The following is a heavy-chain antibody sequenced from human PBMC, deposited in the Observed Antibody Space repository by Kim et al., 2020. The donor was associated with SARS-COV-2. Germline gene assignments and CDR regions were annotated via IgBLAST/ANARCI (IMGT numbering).Heavy chain of an antibody. CDR2: IYHGGST. V-gene: IGHV4-38-2*02. D-gene: IGHD3-3*01. Sequence: SETLSLTCTVSGSSISSGYYWGWIRQPPGKGLEWIGIIYHGGSTYYNPSLKSRVTISVDTSKNQFSLKLSTVTAADTAVYYCARDRGKYDFWSGYPNYYYYYGMDVWGQGTTVTVSS. CDR1: GSSISSGYY. CDR3: ARDRGKYDFWSGYPNYYYYYGMDV. J-gene: IGHJ6*02.